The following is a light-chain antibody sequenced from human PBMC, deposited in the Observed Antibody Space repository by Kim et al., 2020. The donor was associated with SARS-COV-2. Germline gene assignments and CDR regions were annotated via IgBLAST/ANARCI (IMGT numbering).Light chain of an antibody. CDR3: QQSYRTPPT. CDR2: AVN. J-gene: IGKJ4*01. V-gene: IGKV1-39*01. CDR1: QSIDNF. Sequence: DIQMTQSPSSLSASVGDRVTITCRSSQSIDNFLTWYQQRPGTAPKVLISAVNTLQSGVPSRFSGSGSGTDFTLTITSLQPEDSATYFCQQSYRTPPTFGGGTKLEI.